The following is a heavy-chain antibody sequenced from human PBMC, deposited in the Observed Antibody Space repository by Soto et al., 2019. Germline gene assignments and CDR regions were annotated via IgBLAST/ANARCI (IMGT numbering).Heavy chain of an antibody. Sequence: SETLSLTCTVSGGSVSSSSYYWGWVRQPPGKGLEWIGSVYYSGSTYYNPSLESRVTISVDKSKNQFSLKLMSLSAADTAVYYCGRLEGLATISYYFDDWSQGALVTVSS. CDR2: VYYSGST. V-gene: IGHV4-39*01. CDR1: GGSVSSSSYY. D-gene: IGHD3-9*01. CDR3: GRLEGLATISYYFDD. J-gene: IGHJ4*02.